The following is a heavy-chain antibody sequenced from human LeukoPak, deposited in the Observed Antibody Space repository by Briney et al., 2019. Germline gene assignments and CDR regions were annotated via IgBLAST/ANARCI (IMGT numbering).Heavy chain of an antibody. Sequence: ASVKVSCKVSGYTLTELSMHWVRQAPGKGLEWMGGFDPEDGETIYAQKFQGRVTMTTDTSTSTAYMELRSLRSDDTAVYYCARGRFPIYYYGMDVWGQGTTVTVSS. J-gene: IGHJ6*02. CDR2: FDPEDGET. V-gene: IGHV1-24*01. CDR3: ARGRFPIYYYGMDV. D-gene: IGHD3-3*01. CDR1: GYTLTELS.